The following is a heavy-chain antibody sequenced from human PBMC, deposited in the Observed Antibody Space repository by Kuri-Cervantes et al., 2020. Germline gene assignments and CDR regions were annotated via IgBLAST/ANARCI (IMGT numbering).Heavy chain of an antibody. CDR2: ISGSGGST. CDR3: AKVKGRWELLRLQYYFDY. J-gene: IGHJ4*02. D-gene: IGHD1-26*01. Sequence: GGSLRLSCAASGFTFSSYAMSWVRQAPGKGLEWVSAISGSGGSTYYADSVKGRFTISRDNSKNTLYLQMNSLRAEDTAVYYCAKVKGRWELLRLQYYFDYWVQGTLVTVSS. V-gene: IGHV3-23*01. CDR1: GFTFSSYA.